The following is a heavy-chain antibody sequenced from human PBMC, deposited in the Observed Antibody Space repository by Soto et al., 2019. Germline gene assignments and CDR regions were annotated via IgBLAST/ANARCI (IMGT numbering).Heavy chain of an antibody. V-gene: IGHV5-51*01. CDR2: IYPGDSGT. J-gene: IGHJ3*01. CDR3: AIRAYLYYAFDV. Sequence: ESLKISWKGSGYSFTSYWIGWVRQMPGKGLEWMGIIYPGDSGTRYSPSFQGQVTISADKSISTAYLQWSSLKASDTAMYYCAIRAYLYYAFDVWGQATMVTVAS. D-gene: IGHD1-26*01. CDR1: GYSFTSYW.